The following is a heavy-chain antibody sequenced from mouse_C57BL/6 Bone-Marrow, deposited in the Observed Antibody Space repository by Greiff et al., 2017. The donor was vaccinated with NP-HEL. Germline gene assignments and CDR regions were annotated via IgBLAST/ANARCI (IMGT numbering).Heavy chain of an antibody. Sequence: QVQLQQPGAELVMPGASVKLSCKASGYTFTSYWMHWVKQRPGQGLEWIGEIDPSDSYTNYNQKFKGKSTLTVDKSSSTAYMQLSSLTSEDSAVYYCAINYYGSSYDYAMDYWGQGTSVTVSS. CDR2: IDPSDSYT. CDR3: AINYYGSSYDYAMDY. J-gene: IGHJ4*01. CDR1: GYTFTSYW. V-gene: IGHV1-69*01. D-gene: IGHD1-1*01.